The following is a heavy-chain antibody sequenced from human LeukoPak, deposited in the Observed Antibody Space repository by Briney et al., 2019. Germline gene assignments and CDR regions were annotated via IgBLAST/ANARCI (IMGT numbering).Heavy chain of an antibody. CDR1: GFTFSDNY. J-gene: IGHJ4*02. CDR2: ISTSGRTI. CDR3: ARLRRYCSSTSCYTIDY. V-gene: IGHV3-11*04. Sequence: GGSLRLSCAASGFTFSDNYMSWIRQVPGKGLEWVSYISTSGRTIYYADSVKGRFTISRDNAKNSLYLQMNSLRAEDTAVYYCARLRRYCSSTSCYTIDYWGQGTLVTVSS. D-gene: IGHD2-2*02.